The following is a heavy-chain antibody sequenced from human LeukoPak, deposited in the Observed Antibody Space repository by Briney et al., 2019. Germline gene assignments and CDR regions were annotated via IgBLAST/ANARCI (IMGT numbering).Heavy chain of an antibody. V-gene: IGHV3-23*01. J-gene: IGHJ4*02. CDR1: GFTFSGYA. D-gene: IGHD6-13*01. CDR3: ASSIAAAPYYFDY. CDR2: ISGSGGST. Sequence: GGSLRLSCAASGFTFSGYAMSWVRQAPGKGLEWVSAISGSGGSTYYADSVKGRFTISRGNSKNTLYLQMNSLRAEDTAVYYCASSIAAAPYYFDYWGQGTLVTVSS.